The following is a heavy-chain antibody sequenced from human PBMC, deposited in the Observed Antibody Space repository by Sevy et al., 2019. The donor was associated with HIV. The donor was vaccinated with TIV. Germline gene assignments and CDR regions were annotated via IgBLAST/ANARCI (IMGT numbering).Heavy chain of an antibody. Sequence: GGSLRLSCAVSGFTVSDNYMNWVRQAPGKGLEWVSIIYIAGRTYYADSVWGRFTISRDKAKNTLYLQMNSLRVEDTAVYYCVREDLVLGEDNYYGMDVWGQGTTVTVSS. CDR3: VREDLVLGEDNYYGMDV. CDR2: IYIAGRT. V-gene: IGHV3-53*01. J-gene: IGHJ6*02. D-gene: IGHD3-16*01. CDR1: GFTVSDNY.